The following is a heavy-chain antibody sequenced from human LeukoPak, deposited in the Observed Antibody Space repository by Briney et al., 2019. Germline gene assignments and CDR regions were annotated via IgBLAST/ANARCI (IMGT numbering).Heavy chain of an antibody. J-gene: IGHJ6*02. CDR3: ARSTETQQWLRYYYGMDV. V-gene: IGHV4-59*08. CDR2: IYYSGST. CDR1: GGSFSGYY. D-gene: IGHD6-19*01. Sequence: PSETLSLTCAVYGGSFSGYYWSWIRQPPGKGLEWIGYIYYSGSTNYNPSLKSRVTISVDTSKNQFSLKLSSVTAADTAVYYCARSTETQQWLRYYYGMDVWGQGTTVTVSS.